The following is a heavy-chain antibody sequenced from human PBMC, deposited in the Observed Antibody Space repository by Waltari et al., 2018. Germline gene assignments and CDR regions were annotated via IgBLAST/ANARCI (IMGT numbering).Heavy chain of an antibody. CDR1: GFTFSNAW. J-gene: IGHJ6*02. V-gene: IGHV3-15*01. CDR3: TTDSLRFLEWLLRNYYYYGMDV. Sequence: EVQLVESGGGLVKPGGSLRLSCAASGFTFSNAWMSWVRQAPGKGLEWVGRIKSKTDGGKTDYAAPVKGRFTISRDESKNTLYLQMNSLKTEDTAVYYCTTDSLRFLEWLLRNYYYYGMDVWGQGTTVTVSS. D-gene: IGHD3-3*01. CDR2: IKSKTDGGKT.